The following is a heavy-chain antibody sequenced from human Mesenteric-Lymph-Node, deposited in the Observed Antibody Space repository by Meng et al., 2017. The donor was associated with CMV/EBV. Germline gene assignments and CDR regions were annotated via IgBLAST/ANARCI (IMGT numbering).Heavy chain of an antibody. V-gene: IGHV3-21*04. CDR1: GFSLSDFN. D-gene: IGHD2-2*01. Sequence: GESLKISCAASGFSLSDFNLNWVRQAPGKGLEWVSSISISSNLIYYAESVRGRFTVSRDNAKNALYLQMNSLRAEDTAVYYFAKGRVTSCSCCIFDIWGQGTMVTVSS. CDR2: ISISSNLI. J-gene: IGHJ3*02. CDR3: AKGRVTSCSCCIFDI.